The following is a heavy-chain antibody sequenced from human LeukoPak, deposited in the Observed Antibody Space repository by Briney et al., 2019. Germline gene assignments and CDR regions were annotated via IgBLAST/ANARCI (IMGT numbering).Heavy chain of an antibody. CDR1: GGTFSSYA. Sequence: SVKVSCKASGGTFSSYAISWVRQAPGQGLEWMGGIIPIFGTANYAQKFQGRVTITADESTSTAYMELSSLRSEDTAVYYCARAMEDGYNGNDAFDIWGQGTMVTVSS. D-gene: IGHD5-24*01. CDR2: IIPIFGTA. CDR3: ARAMEDGYNGNDAFDI. V-gene: IGHV1-69*13. J-gene: IGHJ3*02.